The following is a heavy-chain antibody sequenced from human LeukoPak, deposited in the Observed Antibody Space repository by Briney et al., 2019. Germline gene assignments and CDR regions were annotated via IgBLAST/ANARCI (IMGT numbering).Heavy chain of an antibody. J-gene: IGHJ4*02. CDR1: GFTFSSYA. D-gene: IGHD4/OR15-4a*01. CDR3: ANEEVPNDY. CDR2: ISISGDTT. V-gene: IGHV3-23*01. Sequence: PGGSLRLSCAASGFTFSSYAMSWVRQAPGKGLEWVSGISISGDTTYYADVVQGRFTISRDNSKNTVYLLMDNLRVEDTAVYYCANEEVPNDYWGQGTLVSVSS.